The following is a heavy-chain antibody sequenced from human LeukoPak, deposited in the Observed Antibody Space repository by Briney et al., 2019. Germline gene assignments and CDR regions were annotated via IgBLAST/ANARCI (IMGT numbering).Heavy chain of an antibody. CDR2: IYTSGST. V-gene: IGHV4-61*02. CDR3: ARVGYYDSSGYYWD. D-gene: IGHD3-22*01. Sequence: SETLSLTCTVSGGSISSGSYYWSWIRQPAGKGLEWIGRIYTSGSTNYNPSLNSRVTISVDTSKNQFSLKLSSVTAADTAVYYCARVGYYDSSGYYWDWGQGTLVTVSS. CDR1: GGSISSGSYY. J-gene: IGHJ4*02.